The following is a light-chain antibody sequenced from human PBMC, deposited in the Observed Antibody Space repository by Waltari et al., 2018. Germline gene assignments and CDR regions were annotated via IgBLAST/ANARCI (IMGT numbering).Light chain of an antibody. V-gene: IGKV1-33*01. J-gene: IGKJ4*01. CDR2: DAS. CDR3: QQYDNLLRT. Sequence: DIQMTQSPSSLSASVGDRVTITCQASQDISNYLNWYQQKPGKAPKLLIYDASNLETGVPSRFSGSGSGTDFTFTISSLQPEDIATYYCQQYDNLLRTFGGGTKVEIK. CDR1: QDISNY.